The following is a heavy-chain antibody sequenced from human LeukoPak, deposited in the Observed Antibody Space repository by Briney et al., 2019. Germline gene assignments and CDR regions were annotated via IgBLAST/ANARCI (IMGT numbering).Heavy chain of an antibody. Sequence: PGGSLRLSCAASGFTFSTYWMSWVRQAPGKGLEWVANIKQDGSEKYYVDSVKGRFTISRDNAKNSLYLQMNSLRAEDTAVYYCAKPYGSRDPNFDHWGQGTLVTVSS. CDR1: GFTFSTYW. D-gene: IGHD2-2*01. J-gene: IGHJ4*02. V-gene: IGHV3-7*02. CDR3: AKPYGSRDPNFDH. CDR2: IKQDGSEK.